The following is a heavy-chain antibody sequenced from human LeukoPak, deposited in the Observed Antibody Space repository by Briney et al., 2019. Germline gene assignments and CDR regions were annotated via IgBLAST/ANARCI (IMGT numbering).Heavy chain of an antibody. CDR1: GFTFRNYD. CDR3: ARDQTAGYSDY. Sequence: GGSLRLSCEASGFTFRNYDMHWVRQAPGKGREWVAVISRDGTNKYYAHSVKGRFTISRDNSKNTVYLQMNSQSAEDTAVYYCARDQTAGYSDYWGQGTLVTVSS. J-gene: IGHJ4*02. V-gene: IGHV3-30*03. CDR2: ISRDGTNK. D-gene: IGHD3-22*01.